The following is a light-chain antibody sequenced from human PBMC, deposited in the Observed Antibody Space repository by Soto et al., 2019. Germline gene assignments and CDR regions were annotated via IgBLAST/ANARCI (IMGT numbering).Light chain of an antibody. CDR3: QSYDSSLSGVL. CDR1: SSNIGAGYD. J-gene: IGLJ2*01. Sequence: QSVLTQPPSMSGAPGQRVTISCTGSSSNIGAGYDVHWYQQLPGTAPKLLISANSNRPSGVPDRFSGSKSGTSASLAITGLQAEDEADYYCQSYDSSLSGVLFGGGTKVNVL. V-gene: IGLV1-40*01. CDR2: ANS.